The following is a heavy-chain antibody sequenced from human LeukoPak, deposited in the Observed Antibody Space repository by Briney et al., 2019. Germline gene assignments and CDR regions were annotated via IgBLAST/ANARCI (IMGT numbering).Heavy chain of an antibody. Sequence: AGSLRLSCAASGFTFSSYWMHWVRQAPGKGLVWVSRIKSDGKTNYADSVKGRFTISRDNAKNTVSLQLNSLRAEDTGVYYCARAPSEIGGYYPEYFRHWGQGTLVTVSS. V-gene: IGHV3-74*01. J-gene: IGHJ1*01. CDR2: IKSDGKT. CDR3: ARAPSEIGGYYPEYFRH. CDR1: GFTFSSYW. D-gene: IGHD3-22*01.